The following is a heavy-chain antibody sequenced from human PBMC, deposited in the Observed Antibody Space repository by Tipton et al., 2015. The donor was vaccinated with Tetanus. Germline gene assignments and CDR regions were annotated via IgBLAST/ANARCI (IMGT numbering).Heavy chain of an antibody. Sequence: QLVQSGAEVRKPGASVKASCKASGYTFTHYGVNWVRQAPGQGLEWMGWISPFNENVNYAEKFQGRLTMTTDRSTATVYMDLRSLRSDDTAVYYCARGRELGPHEYFEHWGQGTLVTVSS. D-gene: IGHD7-27*01. V-gene: IGHV1-18*01. CDR3: ARGRELGPHEYFEH. J-gene: IGHJ5*02. CDR2: ISPFNENV. CDR1: GYTFTHYG.